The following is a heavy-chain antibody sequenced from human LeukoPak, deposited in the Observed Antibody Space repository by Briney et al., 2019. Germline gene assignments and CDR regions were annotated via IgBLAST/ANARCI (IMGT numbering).Heavy chain of an antibody. Sequence: PSETLSLTCTVSGGSTSSSAYSWGWIRQPPGKGLEWIGNIYHSGNIYYNASLKSRVAISVDTSKNQFSLKLNSVTATDTAVYHCARQYGAGYSSTWYFDYWGQGTLVTVSS. J-gene: IGHJ4*02. CDR1: GGSTSSSAYS. CDR3: ARQYGAGYSSTWYFDY. V-gene: IGHV4-39*01. D-gene: IGHD2-2*01. CDR2: IYHSGNI.